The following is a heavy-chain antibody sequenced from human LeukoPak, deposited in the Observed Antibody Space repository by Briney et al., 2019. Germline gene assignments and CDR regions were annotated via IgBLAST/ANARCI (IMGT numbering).Heavy chain of an antibody. CDR3: ARDVSKAGYSNGWYYDY. V-gene: IGHV1-69*06. CDR1: GGTFSSYA. Sequence: ASVKVSCKASGGTFSSYAISWVRQAPGQGLEWMGGIIPIFGTANYAQKFQGRVTITADKSTSTAYMELSSLRSEDTAVYYCARDVSKAGYSNGWYYDYWGQGTLVTVSS. J-gene: IGHJ4*02. CDR2: IIPIFGTA. D-gene: IGHD6-19*01.